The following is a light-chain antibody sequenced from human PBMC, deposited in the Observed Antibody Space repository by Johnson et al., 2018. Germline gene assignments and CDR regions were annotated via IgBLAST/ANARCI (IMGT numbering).Light chain of an antibody. V-gene: IGLV1-51*02. CDR2: ENN. J-gene: IGLJ1*01. CDR3: GTWDSSLTAGNV. CDR1: SSNIGNNY. Sequence: QSVLTQPPSVSAAPGQKVTISCSGSSSNIGNNYVSWYQQLPGTAPKLLIYENNKRPSGIPDRFSGSKSGTTATLGITGLQTGAEAYYYFGTWDSSLTAGNVFVTGTTVTVL.